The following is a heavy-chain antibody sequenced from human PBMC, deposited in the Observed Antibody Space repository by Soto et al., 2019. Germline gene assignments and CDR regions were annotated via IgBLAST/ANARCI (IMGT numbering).Heavy chain of an antibody. Sequence: GGSLRLSCAASGFTFSSYAMHWVRQAPGKGLEWVAVISYDGSNKYYADSVKGRFTISRDNSKNTLYLQMNSLRAEDTAVYYCARDHFLPGAFHYYGMDVWGQGTTVTVSS. CDR2: ISYDGSNK. CDR3: ARDHFLPGAFHYYGMDV. D-gene: IGHD3-10*01. J-gene: IGHJ6*02. V-gene: IGHV3-30-3*01. CDR1: GFTFSSYA.